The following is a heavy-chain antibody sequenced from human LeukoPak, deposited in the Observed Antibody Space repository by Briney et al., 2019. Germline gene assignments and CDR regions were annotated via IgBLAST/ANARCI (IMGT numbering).Heavy chain of an antibody. D-gene: IGHD2-2*01. V-gene: IGHV4-34*01. CDR3: ARLSRPRLRIVVVPAAGYFDY. CDR2: INRRGSN. CDR1: GGSFSVYY. J-gene: IGHJ4*02. Sequence: KTSETLSLTCALYGGSFSVYYWSWIRHPPGKGLEWIGEINRRGSNNYNPSLKTRVTISVDTSKNQFSLKLSSVTAADTAVYYCARLSRPRLRIVVVPAAGYFDYWGQGTLVTVSS.